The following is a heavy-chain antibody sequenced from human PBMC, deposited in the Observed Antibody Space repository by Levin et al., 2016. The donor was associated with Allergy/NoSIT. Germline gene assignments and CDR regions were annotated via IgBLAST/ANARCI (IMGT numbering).Heavy chain of an antibody. Sequence: WIRQPPGKGLEWVSYISSSSNTIYYADAVQGRFTISRDNAKNSLYLQMNSLRDEDTAVYYCASTDITIFGVVNQTPFDYWGQGTLVTVSS. V-gene: IGHV3-48*02. D-gene: IGHD3-3*01. CDR2: ISSSSNTI. CDR3: ASTDITIFGVVNQTPFDY. J-gene: IGHJ4*02.